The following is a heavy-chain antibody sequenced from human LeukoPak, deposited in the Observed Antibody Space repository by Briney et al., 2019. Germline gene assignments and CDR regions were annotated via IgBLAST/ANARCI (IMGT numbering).Heavy chain of an antibody. J-gene: IGHJ5*01. CDR1: GFNLSSDV. V-gene: IGHV3-48*03. CDR3: ARGVYGRFDS. Sequence: PGKSLRLSCVVSGFNLSSDVMHWVRQAPGKGLEWVSYISGSGRTIYYADSVKGRFTISWDNAKNSVYLQMNRLRAEDTAVYYCARGVYGRFDSWGQGTLVTVSS. CDR2: ISGSGRTI. D-gene: IGHD2/OR15-2a*01.